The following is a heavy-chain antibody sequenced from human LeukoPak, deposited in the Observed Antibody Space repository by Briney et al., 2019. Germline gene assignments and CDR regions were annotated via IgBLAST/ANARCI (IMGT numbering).Heavy chain of an antibody. CDR3: ARSQTTGFGESINY. CDR2: ITAYNGNT. V-gene: IGHV1-18*01. Sequence: GASVKVSCKTSGYTFTNYGVSWVRQAPGQGLEWMGWITAYNGNTRYAQKFQGRLTLTTDTSTTTAYMEVTNLGSDDTAVYYCARSQTTGFGESINYWGQGTLVTVSS. J-gene: IGHJ4*02. CDR1: GYTFTNYG. D-gene: IGHD3-10*01.